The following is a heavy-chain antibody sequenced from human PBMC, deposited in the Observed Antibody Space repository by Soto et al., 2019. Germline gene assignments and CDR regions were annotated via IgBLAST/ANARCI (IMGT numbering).Heavy chain of an antibody. CDR1: GGSFSGYY. Sequence: PSETLSLTCAVYGGSFSGYYCSWIRQPPGMGLEWIGEINHFGITNYNPSLKSRLTMSVDTSKNQFSLKLSSATAADTAVYYCGIEPVTIFGVGRNNWFDPWGQGTLVTVSS. V-gene: IGHV4-34*01. D-gene: IGHD3-3*01. CDR2: INHFGIT. J-gene: IGHJ5*02. CDR3: GIEPVTIFGVGRNNWFDP.